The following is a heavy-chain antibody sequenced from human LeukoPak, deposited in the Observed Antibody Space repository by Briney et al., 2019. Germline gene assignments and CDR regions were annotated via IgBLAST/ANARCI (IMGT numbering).Heavy chain of an antibody. D-gene: IGHD1-26*01. Sequence: GGSLRLSCAASGFTFSTYAMHWVRQAPGKGLEYISSISSNGGSTYYANSVKGRFTISRDNSKNTLYLQMGSLRAEDMAVYYCARSSAVVGATTFDYWGQGTLVTVSS. CDR1: GFTFSTYA. CDR3: ARSSAVVGATTFDY. V-gene: IGHV3-64*01. J-gene: IGHJ4*02. CDR2: ISSNGGST.